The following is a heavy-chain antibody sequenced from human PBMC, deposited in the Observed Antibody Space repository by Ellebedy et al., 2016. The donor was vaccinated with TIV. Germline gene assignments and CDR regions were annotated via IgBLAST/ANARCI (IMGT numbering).Heavy chain of an antibody. V-gene: IGHV3-23*01. CDR1: GFTFGAFA. CDR3: AKGTSSGFNYDRVGFEY. Sequence: GESLKISFAASGFTFGAFAVHWVRQAPGKGLEWLSVISGGGDNAYHADSVKGRFTVSRDNSKNTLYLQMNRLRTEDTAVYYCAKGTSSGFNYDRVGFEYWGQGTLVTVSS. D-gene: IGHD3-16*01. CDR2: ISGGGDNA. J-gene: IGHJ4*02.